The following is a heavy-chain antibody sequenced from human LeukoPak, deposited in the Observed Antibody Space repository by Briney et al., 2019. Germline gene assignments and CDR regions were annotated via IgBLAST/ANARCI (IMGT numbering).Heavy chain of an antibody. Sequence: PGRSLRLSCAASGFTFSSYGMHWVRQAPGKGLEWVAVIWYDGRNKFYADSLKGRFTISRDNSKNTLYLQMNSLRAEDTAVYYCARVGRDAIPLENYYFDYWGQGTLVTVSS. CDR2: IWYDGRNK. CDR3: ARVGRDAIPLENYYFDY. CDR1: GFTFSSYG. V-gene: IGHV3-33*01. D-gene: IGHD5-24*01. J-gene: IGHJ4*02.